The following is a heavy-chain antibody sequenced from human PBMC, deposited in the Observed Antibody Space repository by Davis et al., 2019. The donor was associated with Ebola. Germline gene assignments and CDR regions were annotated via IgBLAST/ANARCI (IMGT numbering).Heavy chain of an antibody. V-gene: IGHV3-23*01. Sequence: GESLKISCAASGFTFSSYAMSWVRQAPGKGLEWVSAISGSGGSTYYADSVKDRFTISRDNSKNTLYLQMNSLRAEDTAVYYCATYGMDVWGQGTTVTVSS. CDR3: ATYGMDV. CDR2: ISGSGGST. J-gene: IGHJ6*02. CDR1: GFTFSSYA.